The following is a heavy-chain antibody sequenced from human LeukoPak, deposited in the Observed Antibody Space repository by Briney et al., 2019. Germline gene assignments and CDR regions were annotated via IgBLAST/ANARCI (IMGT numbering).Heavy chain of an antibody. Sequence: GGSLRLSCTASGFTFSSYSMNWVRQAPGKGLEWVSYISSSSSTIYYAGSVKGRFTISRDNAKNSLYLQMNSLRAEDTAVYYCARDRQQLVLDAFDIWGQGTMVTVSS. J-gene: IGHJ3*02. V-gene: IGHV3-48*04. CDR1: GFTFSSYS. D-gene: IGHD6-13*01. CDR2: ISSSSSTI. CDR3: ARDRQQLVLDAFDI.